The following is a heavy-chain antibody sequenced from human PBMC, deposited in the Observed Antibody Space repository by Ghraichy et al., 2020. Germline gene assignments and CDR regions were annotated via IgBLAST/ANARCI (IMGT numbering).Heavy chain of an antibody. V-gene: IGHV3-21*01. CDR2: ISSSSSYI. Sequence: GGSLRLSCAASGFTFSSYSMNWVRQAPGKGLEWVSSISSSSSYIYYADSVKGRFTISRDNAKNSLYLQMNSLRAEDTAVYYCARDPYFDSSGWYVEDNWFDPWGQGTLVTVSS. J-gene: IGHJ5*02. CDR3: ARDPYFDSSGWYVEDNWFDP. CDR1: GFTFSSYS. D-gene: IGHD6-19*01.